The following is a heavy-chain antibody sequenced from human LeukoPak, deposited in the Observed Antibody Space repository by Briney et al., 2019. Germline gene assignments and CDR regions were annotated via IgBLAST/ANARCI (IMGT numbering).Heavy chain of an antibody. CDR1: GYSISSGYH. CDR2: LYAAGNT. D-gene: IGHD3-10*01. J-gene: IGHJ4*02. V-gene: IGHV4-38-2*02. Sequence: SETLSLTCAVSGYSISSGYHWGWTRQTPGKGLEWIGSLYAAGNTYYSPPLKSRVTISLDKPKNLFSLDLRSVTAADTAVYYCAREIVRGVPGWWGQGTLVTVSS. CDR3: AREIVRGVPGW.